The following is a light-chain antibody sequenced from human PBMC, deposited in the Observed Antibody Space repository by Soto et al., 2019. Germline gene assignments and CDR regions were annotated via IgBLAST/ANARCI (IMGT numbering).Light chain of an antibody. CDR2: DVS. Sequence: QSVLTQPASVSGSPGQSITISCTGTSRTVGGYNYVSWYQQHPGKAPKLMIYDVSNRPSGVSNRFSGSKSGNTASLTISGLQAEDEADYYCSSYTSSSTLYVFGTGTKVTVL. CDR3: SSYTSSSTLYV. V-gene: IGLV2-14*01. CDR1: SRTVGGYNY. J-gene: IGLJ1*01.